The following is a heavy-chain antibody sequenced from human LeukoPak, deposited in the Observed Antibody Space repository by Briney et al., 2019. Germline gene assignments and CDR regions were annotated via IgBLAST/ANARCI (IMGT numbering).Heavy chain of an antibody. Sequence: SETLSLTCAVYGGSFSGYYWSWIRQPPGKGLEWIGEINHSGSTNYNPSLKSQVTISVDTSKNQFSLKLSSVTAADTAVYYCARGFTVTRTEFDYWGQGTLVTVSS. J-gene: IGHJ4*02. V-gene: IGHV4-34*01. CDR2: INHSGST. D-gene: IGHD4-17*01. CDR1: GGSFSGYY. CDR3: ARGFTVTRTEFDY.